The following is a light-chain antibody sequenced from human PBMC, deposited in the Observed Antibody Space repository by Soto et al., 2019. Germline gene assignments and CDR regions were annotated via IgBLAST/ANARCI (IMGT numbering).Light chain of an antibody. CDR3: QQYNSYSPWT. Sequence: DIQMTQSPSTLSASVGDRVTITCRASQSIRSWLAWYQQKPGKAPKLLIYDASSLESGVQSRFSGSGSGTEFLLTISSLQPDDFATYYCQQYNSYSPWTFGQGTKVEIK. J-gene: IGKJ1*01. CDR1: QSIRSW. V-gene: IGKV1-5*01. CDR2: DAS.